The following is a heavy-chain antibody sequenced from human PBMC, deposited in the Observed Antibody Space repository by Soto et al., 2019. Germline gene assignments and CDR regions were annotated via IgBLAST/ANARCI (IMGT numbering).Heavy chain of an antibody. CDR3: ARRYGGNFDY. CDR2: IYYSGST. V-gene: IGHV4-59*01. Sequence: SETLSLTCTVSGGSINNYYWSWIRQPPGKGLEWIGYIYYSGSTNYNPSLKSRVTISVDTSKNQFSLKLSSVTAADTAVYYCARRYGGNFDYWGQGTLVTVPQ. D-gene: IGHD1-26*01. J-gene: IGHJ4*02. CDR1: GGSINNYY.